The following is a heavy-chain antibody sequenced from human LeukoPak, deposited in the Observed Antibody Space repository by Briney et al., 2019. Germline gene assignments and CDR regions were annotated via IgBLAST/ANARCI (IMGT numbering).Heavy chain of an antibody. J-gene: IGHJ5*02. CDR3: ARVPPVNPNWFDP. V-gene: IGHV1-69*05. CDR2: IIPIFGTA. Sequence: GASVKVSCKASGGTFSSHAISWVRQAPGQGLEWMGRIIPIFGTANYAQKFQGRVTITTDESTSTAYMELSSLRSEDTAVYYCARVPPVNPNWFDPWGQGTLVTVSS. CDR1: GGTFSSHA.